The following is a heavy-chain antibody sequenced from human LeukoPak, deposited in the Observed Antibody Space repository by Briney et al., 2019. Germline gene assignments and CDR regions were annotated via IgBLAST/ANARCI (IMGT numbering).Heavy chain of an antibody. J-gene: IGHJ6*02. D-gene: IGHD3-10*01. CDR3: AKDIRAYYYGSGSYYPYYYYGMDV. Sequence: GGSLRLSCAASGFTFDDYAMHWVRQAPGKGLEWVSLISGDGGSTYYADSVKGRFTISRDNSKNSLYLQVNSLRTEDTALYYCAKDIRAYYYGSGSYYPYYYYGMDVWGQGTTVTVSS. CDR2: ISGDGGST. V-gene: IGHV3-43*02. CDR1: GFTFDDYA.